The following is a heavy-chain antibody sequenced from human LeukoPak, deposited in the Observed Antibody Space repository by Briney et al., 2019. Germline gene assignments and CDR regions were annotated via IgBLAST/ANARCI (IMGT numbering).Heavy chain of an antibody. J-gene: IGHJ3*02. V-gene: IGHV3-23*01. Sequence: GGSLRLSCAASGFTFSSYAMSWVRQAPGKGLEWVSAISGSGGSTYYADSVKGRFTITRDNSKNTLYLQMNSLRAEDTAVYYCAKGSADSDAFDIWGQGTMVTVSS. CDR1: GFTFSSYA. CDR2: ISGSGGST. CDR3: AKGSADSDAFDI. D-gene: IGHD2-2*01.